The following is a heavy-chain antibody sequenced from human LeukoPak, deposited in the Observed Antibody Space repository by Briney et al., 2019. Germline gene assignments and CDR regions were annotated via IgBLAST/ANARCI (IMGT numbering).Heavy chain of an antibody. CDR3: ARVPLGSGSFFPYYYFMDV. Sequence: GGSLRLSCAPSGVTFSSDAMSCVREAPGKGLEWGSAISGSGGNTYYADSVKGRFTISRDNSKNTLHLQMNSLSAEDTAVYYCARVPLGSGSFFPYYYFMDVWGRGTTVTVSS. CDR2: ISGSGGNT. D-gene: IGHD1-26*01. J-gene: IGHJ6*03. V-gene: IGHV3-23*01. CDR1: GVTFSSDA.